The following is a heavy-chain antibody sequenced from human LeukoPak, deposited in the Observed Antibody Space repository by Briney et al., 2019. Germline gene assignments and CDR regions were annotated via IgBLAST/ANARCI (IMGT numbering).Heavy chain of an antibody. J-gene: IGHJ4*02. CDR1: GYTFTGYY. Sequence: GASVKVSCKASGYTFTGYYMHWVRQAPGQGLEWMGWINPNSGGTNYAQKFQGRVTMTRDTSISTAYMELSRLRSDDTAVYYCARDRYYYDSSGYYPYWGQGTLVTVSS. CDR3: ARDRYYYDSSGYYPY. D-gene: IGHD3-22*01. V-gene: IGHV1-2*02. CDR2: INPNSGGT.